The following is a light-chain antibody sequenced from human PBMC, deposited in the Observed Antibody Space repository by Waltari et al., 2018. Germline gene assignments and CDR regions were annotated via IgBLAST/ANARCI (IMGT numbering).Light chain of an antibody. Sequence: DIVMTQSPDSLAVSLGQRATINSHSSQSVLYSSNNKNSLSWYQQKPGQPPKLLIYGASTRESGVPDRFSGSGSGTDFTLTISSLQAEDVAVYYCHQYYNTPFTFGPGTKVDIK. V-gene: IGKV4-1*01. CDR3: HQYYNTPFT. CDR1: QSVLYSSNNKNS. CDR2: GAS. J-gene: IGKJ3*01.